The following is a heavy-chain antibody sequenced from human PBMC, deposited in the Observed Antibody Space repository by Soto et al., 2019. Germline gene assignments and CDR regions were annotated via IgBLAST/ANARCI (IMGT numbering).Heavy chain of an antibody. J-gene: IGHJ6*02. CDR2: ISYDGSNK. CDR1: GFTFSSCA. V-gene: IGHV3-30-3*01. Sequence: HPGGSLRLSCAASGFTFSSCAMGWVRQAPGKGLEWVAVISYDGSNKYYADSVKGRFTISRDNSKNTLYLQMNSLRAEDTAVYYCARDGIAAAADDGYYYGMDVWGQGTTVTVPS. D-gene: IGHD6-13*01. CDR3: ARDGIAAAADDGYYYGMDV.